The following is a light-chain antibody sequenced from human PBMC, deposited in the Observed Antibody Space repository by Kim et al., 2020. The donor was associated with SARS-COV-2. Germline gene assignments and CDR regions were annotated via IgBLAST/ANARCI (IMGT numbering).Light chain of an antibody. J-gene: IGKJ2*01. V-gene: IGKV1-5*03. CDR1: QTIGTW. CDR3: QHYSRFPYT. CDR2: LAS. Sequence: ASVGNEVTITCRASQTIGTWLAWYQQKPGKAPNLLIYLASTLESGVPSRFIGSGSGKEFTLTIDSLQPDDFATYYCQHYSRFPYTFGQGAKVDIK.